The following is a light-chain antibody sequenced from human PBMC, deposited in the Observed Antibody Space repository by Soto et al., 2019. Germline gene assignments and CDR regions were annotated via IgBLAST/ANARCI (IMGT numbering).Light chain of an antibody. V-gene: IGKV1-39*01. CDR2: AAS. CDR3: QQSYSTPRT. Sequence: DIQMTQSPSSLSASVGDRVTITCRASQSISTYLNWYQQKPGKAPKLLIYAASTLQSGALGFSGSGSGTDFTLTINYLQPEDFATYYCQQSYSTPRTFGQGTKVEMK. CDR1: QSISTY. J-gene: IGKJ1*01.